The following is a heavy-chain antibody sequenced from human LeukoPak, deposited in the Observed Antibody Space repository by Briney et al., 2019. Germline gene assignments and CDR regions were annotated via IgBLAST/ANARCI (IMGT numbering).Heavy chain of an antibody. CDR3: ARDFIAAASGRPDY. CDR2: ISRSSSYI. Sequence: GGSLRLSCAASGFTLRSYDMSWVRQAPGKGLEWVSSISRSSSYIYYADPVKGRFTISRDNAKNPLYLQMNSLRAEDTAVYYCARDFIAAASGRPDYWGQGTWSPSPQ. D-gene: IGHD6-13*01. CDR1: GFTLRSYD. V-gene: IGHV3-21*01. J-gene: IGHJ4*02.